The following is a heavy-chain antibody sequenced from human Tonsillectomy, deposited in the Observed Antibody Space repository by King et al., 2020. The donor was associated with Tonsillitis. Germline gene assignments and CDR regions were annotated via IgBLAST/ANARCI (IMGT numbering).Heavy chain of an antibody. CDR1: CGSISSPCYY. V-gene: IGHV4-31*03. CDR2: LSYSGIT. D-gene: IGHD4-17*01. Sequence: MQLQESGPGLVKPSQTLSLTCTVSCGSISSPCYYWSWVRQHPGKGLEWIGYLSYSGITFYSPSLKSRLTISIDTSQNQFSLKLSSLTAADTAVYYCASTAPPYYYYYMDVWGKGTTVTVSS. J-gene: IGHJ6*03. CDR3: ASTAPPYYYYYMDV.